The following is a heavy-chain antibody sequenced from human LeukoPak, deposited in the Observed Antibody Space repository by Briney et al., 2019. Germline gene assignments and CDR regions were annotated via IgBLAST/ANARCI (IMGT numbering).Heavy chain of an antibody. J-gene: IGHJ4*02. CDR1: GFTFSGYA. Sequence: GGSLRLSCAASGFTFSGYAMNWVRQAPGKGLEWLSHISSTGGTIYYADSVKGRLTVSRDNAKNSLYLQMNSLRAEDTAVYYCAKSDPYGDSLIEIWGQGALVTVPS. D-gene: IGHD4-17*01. CDR3: AKSDPYGDSLIEI. V-gene: IGHV3-48*03. CDR2: ISSTGGTI.